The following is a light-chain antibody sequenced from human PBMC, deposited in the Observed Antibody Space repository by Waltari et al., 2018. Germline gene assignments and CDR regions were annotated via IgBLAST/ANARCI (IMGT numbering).Light chain of an antibody. CDR3: WSYVGGNTYWV. J-gene: IGLJ3*02. Sequence: QSALAQPRSMSGSPGQSVAISCTGTSSDVGGYTFVSWYQQHPDKAPKLIIYDVNKRPSGVPDRFSGSKSGNRASLTISGLQAEEEAHYYCWSYVGGNTYWVFGGGTKLTVL. CDR1: SSDVGGYTF. V-gene: IGLV2-11*01. CDR2: DVN.